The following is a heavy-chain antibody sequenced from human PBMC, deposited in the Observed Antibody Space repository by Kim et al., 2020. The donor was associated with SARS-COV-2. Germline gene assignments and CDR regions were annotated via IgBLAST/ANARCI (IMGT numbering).Heavy chain of an antibody. J-gene: IGHJ4*02. CDR3: AIQTGITGTTNSDY. D-gene: IGHD1-7*01. Sequence: SVKVSCKASGGTFSSYAISWVRQAPGQGLEWMGGIIPIFGTANYAQKFQGRVTITADESTSTAYMELSSLRSEDTAVYYCAIQTGITGTTNSDYWGQGTLVTVSS. CDR2: IIPIFGTA. V-gene: IGHV1-69*13. CDR1: GGTFSSYA.